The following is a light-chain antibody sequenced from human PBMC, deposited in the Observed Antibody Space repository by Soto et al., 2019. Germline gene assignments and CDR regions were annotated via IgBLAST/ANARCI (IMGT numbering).Light chain of an antibody. CDR1: SSDVGGYNF. CDR3: SSYTSSKTPV. V-gene: IGLV2-14*03. CDR2: HVS. J-gene: IGLJ2*01. Sequence: QSVLTQPASVSGSPGQSITISCSGTSSDVGGYNFVSWYQHHPGKPPKLMLYHVSHRPSGVSSRFSGSKSGNTASLTISGLQAEDEAHYYCSSYTSSKTPVFGGGTKVTVL.